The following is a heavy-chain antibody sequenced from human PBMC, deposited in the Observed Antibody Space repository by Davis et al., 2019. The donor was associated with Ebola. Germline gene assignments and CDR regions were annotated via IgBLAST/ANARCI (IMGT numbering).Heavy chain of an antibody. CDR3: ATYSWNNWFDP. D-gene: IGHD1-26*01. CDR2: INYRGHS. J-gene: IGHJ5*02. CDR1: GDSLGDNY. Sequence: MPSETLSLTCTVSGDSLGDNYCCWIRQSPGRGLEWIGYINYRGHSNTNPSLGGRVTISVDTSKKQFSLKLNSLTAADTAVYYCATYSWNNWFDPWGQGTLVTVSS. V-gene: IGHV4-59*01.